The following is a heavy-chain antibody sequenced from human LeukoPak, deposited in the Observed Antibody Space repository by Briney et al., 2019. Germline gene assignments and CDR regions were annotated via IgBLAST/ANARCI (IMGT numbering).Heavy chain of an antibody. CDR2: MYYRGST. J-gene: IGHJ6*02. Sequence: SETLSLTCTVSGGSINSSSYYWGWVRQPPGKGLEWIGSMYYRGSTYYNPSLKSRVTISVDTSKNQFSLKLSSVTAADTAVYYCARDAGHQLSRRNDYAMDVWGQGTTVTVSS. CDR3: ARDAGHQLSRRNDYAMDV. D-gene: IGHD1-1*01. CDR1: GGSINSSSYY. V-gene: IGHV4-39*07.